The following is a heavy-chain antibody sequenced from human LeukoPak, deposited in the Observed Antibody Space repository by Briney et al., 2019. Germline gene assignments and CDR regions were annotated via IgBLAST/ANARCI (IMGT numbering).Heavy chain of an antibody. CDR2: IYDSGST. CDR1: GGSIRSSYYY. V-gene: IGHV4-39*01. J-gene: IGHJ4*02. Sequence: SETLSLTCTVTGGSIRSSYYYWGWIRQPPGKGLECIGSIYDSGSTYYNPSLKSRVTISVDTSKNQFSLKLSSVTAADTAVYYCAIATVVTLLDYWGQGTLVTVSS. D-gene: IGHD4-23*01. CDR3: AIATVVTLLDY.